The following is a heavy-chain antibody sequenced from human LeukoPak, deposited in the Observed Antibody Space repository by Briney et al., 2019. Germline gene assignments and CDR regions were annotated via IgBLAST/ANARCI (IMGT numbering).Heavy chain of an antibody. CDR3: AKEEYSSSWYVGRFDY. J-gene: IGHJ4*02. Sequence: GGSLRLSCAASRFSFSSYSMKWVRQAPGEGLEWVSGISWNSGSIGYADSVKGRFTISRDNAKNSLYLQMNSLRAEDMALYYCAKEEYSSSWYVGRFDYWGQGTLVTVSS. V-gene: IGHV3-9*03. CDR1: RFSFSSYS. D-gene: IGHD6-13*01. CDR2: ISWNSGSI.